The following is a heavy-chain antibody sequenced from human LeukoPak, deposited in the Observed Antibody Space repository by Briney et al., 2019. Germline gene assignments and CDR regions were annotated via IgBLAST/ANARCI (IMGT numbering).Heavy chain of an antibody. CDR2: IIPILGIA. J-gene: IGHJ1*01. D-gene: IGHD3-22*01. CDR3: AADPYYDSSGTAQH. CDR1: GGTFSSYT. Sequence: SVKVSCKASGGTFSSYTISWVRQAPGQGLEWMGWIIPILGIANYAQKFQGRVTITADKSTSTAYMELSSLRSEDTAVYYCAADPYYDSSGTAQHWGQGTLVTVSS. V-gene: IGHV1-69*02.